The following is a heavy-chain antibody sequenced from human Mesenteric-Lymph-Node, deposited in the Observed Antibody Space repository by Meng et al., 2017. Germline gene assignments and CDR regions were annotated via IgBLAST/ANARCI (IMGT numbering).Heavy chain of an antibody. CDR1: GFSFSSYW. D-gene: IGHD3-22*01. V-gene: IGHV3-23*01. CDR3: AKVRYYDSSGSDY. CDR2: ISGSGGST. Sequence: GGSLRLSCVASGFSFSSYWMHWVRQTPGKGLEWVSAISGSGGSTYYADSVKGRFTISRDNSKNTLYLQMNSLRAEDTAVYYCAKVRYYDSSGSDYWGQGTLVTVSS. J-gene: IGHJ4*02.